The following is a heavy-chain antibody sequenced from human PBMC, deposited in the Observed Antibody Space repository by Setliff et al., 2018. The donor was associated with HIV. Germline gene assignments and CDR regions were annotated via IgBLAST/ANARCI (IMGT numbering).Heavy chain of an antibody. CDR1: GGSFRSSRYY. CDR2: IHYGGFF. Sequence: PSETLSLTCTVSGGSFRSSRYYWGWIRQPPGKGLEWIGNIHYGGFFWYSPSLKSRVTISVDTSKIQFSLKLSSFTAADTAVYYCARPALGIGGGSRFDNWGQGARVTVSS. CDR3: ARPALGIGGGSRFDN. V-gene: IGHV4-39*01. J-gene: IGHJ4*02. D-gene: IGHD3-10*01.